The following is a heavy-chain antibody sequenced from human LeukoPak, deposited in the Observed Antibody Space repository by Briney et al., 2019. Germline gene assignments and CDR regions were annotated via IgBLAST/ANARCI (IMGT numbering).Heavy chain of an antibody. CDR3: AREEDSSSNFDF. V-gene: IGHV3-74*01. Sequence: SGGSLRLSCAASGFTFSSYAMHWVRQAPGKGLVWVSRINPDGSSTSYADSVKGRFTISRDNAKNTLYLQMKSLRAEDTAVYYCAREEDSSSNFDFWGQGTLVTVSS. CDR2: INPDGSST. D-gene: IGHD6-6*01. J-gene: IGHJ4*02. CDR1: GFTFSSYA.